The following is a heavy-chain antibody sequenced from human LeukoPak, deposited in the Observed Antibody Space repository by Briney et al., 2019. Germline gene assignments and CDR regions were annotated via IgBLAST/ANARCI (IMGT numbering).Heavy chain of an antibody. CDR3: AKEEWGAVSGNYLDY. CDR2: INTDGSST. CDR1: GFTFSSYE. J-gene: IGHJ4*02. D-gene: IGHD6-19*01. V-gene: IGHV3-74*01. Sequence: GGSLRLSCAAAGFTFSSYETNWVRQAPGKGLVWVSRINTDGSSTSYADSVKGRFTISRDNAKNTLYLQMNSLRAEDTAVYDCAKEEWGAVSGNYLDYWRQGTLVTVSS.